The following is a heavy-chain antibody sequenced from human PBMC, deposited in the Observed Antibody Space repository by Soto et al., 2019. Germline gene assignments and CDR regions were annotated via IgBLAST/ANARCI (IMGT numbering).Heavy chain of an antibody. D-gene: IGHD2-15*01. CDR1: GFSLSTSGVG. Sequence: QITLKESGPTLVKPTQTLTLTCTFSGFSLSTSGVGVGWIRQPPGKALEWLALIYWDDDKRYSPSLKSRLTIAKNTSKNQVVLTMTNMDPVDTSTYYCAHRPSYCSGGSCYSGFDYWGQGTLVTVSS. J-gene: IGHJ4*02. CDR2: IYWDDDK. CDR3: AHRPSYCSGGSCYSGFDY. V-gene: IGHV2-5*02.